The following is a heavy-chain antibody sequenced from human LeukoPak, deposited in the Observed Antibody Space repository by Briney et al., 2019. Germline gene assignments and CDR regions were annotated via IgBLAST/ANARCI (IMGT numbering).Heavy chain of an antibody. CDR3: AVWYYYDSSGYFRPGAFDI. CDR1: GFTFSSYA. V-gene: IGHV3-64D*06. J-gene: IGHJ3*02. D-gene: IGHD3-22*01. CDR2: ISSNGGST. Sequence: GGSLRLSCSASGFTFSSYAMRWVRQAPGKGLEYVSAISSNGGSTYYADSVKGRFTISRDNSKNTLYLQMSSLRAEDTAVYYCAVWYYYDSSGYFRPGAFDIWGQGTMVTVSS.